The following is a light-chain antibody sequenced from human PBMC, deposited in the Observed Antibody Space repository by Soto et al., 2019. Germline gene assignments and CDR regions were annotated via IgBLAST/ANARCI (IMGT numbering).Light chain of an antibody. V-gene: IGLV1-40*01. Sequence: QSALTQPPSVSGAPGQRVTISCTGSSSNIGAGYDVHWYQHLPGTAPKLLIYGNSNRPSGVPDRFSGSKSGTSASLAITGLQAEDEADYYCQSFDTSLGGLYVFGTGTKLTVL. CDR2: GNS. J-gene: IGLJ1*01. CDR1: SSNIGAGYD. CDR3: QSFDTSLGGLYV.